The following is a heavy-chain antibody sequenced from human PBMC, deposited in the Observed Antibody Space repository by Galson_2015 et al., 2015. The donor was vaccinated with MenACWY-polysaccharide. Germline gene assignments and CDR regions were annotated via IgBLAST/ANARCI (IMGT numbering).Heavy chain of an antibody. CDR1: GFTISNYW. V-gene: IGHV3-74*01. J-gene: IGHJ4*02. CDR3: ARDTPGIEDFDY. D-gene: IGHD1-1*01. Sequence: SLRLSCAVSGFTISNYWMHWVRQAPGKGLVWVSRINSDGSRTDHADSVKGRFTTSRDNAKNSLYLQMNSLRLEDTAVYYCARDTPGIEDFDYWGQGILVTVSS. CDR2: INSDGSRT.